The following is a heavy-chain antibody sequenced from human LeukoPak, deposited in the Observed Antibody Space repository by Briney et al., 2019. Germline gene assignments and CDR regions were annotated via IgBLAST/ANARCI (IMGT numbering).Heavy chain of an antibody. D-gene: IGHD3-22*01. CDR1: GFTFSSYA. Sequence: GRSLRLSCAASGFTFSSYATHWVRPAPGKGLEWVAVLLYDGINKYYADSVKGRFTISRDNSKNTLYLQMNSLRAEDTAAYYCATYVSGAYYGYFQHWGQGTLVTVSS. CDR3: ATYVSGAYYGYFQH. V-gene: IGHV3-30-3*01. CDR2: LLYDGINK. J-gene: IGHJ1*01.